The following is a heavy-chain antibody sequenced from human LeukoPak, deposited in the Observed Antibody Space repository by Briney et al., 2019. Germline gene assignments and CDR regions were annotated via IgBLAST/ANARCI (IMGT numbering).Heavy chain of an antibody. CDR3: ARRWNYGRNYYIDV. CDR2: INDSGTI. V-gene: IGHV4-34*01. Sequence: PSETLSLTCAVYGGSFSHYYWGWIRQSPGMGLEWIGEINDSGTINYNPSLMRRVTISVDKSKNQFSLKLSSATAADTAVYYCARRWNYGRNYYIDVWGKGATVSVSS. D-gene: IGHD1-7*01. J-gene: IGHJ6*03. CDR1: GGSFSHYY.